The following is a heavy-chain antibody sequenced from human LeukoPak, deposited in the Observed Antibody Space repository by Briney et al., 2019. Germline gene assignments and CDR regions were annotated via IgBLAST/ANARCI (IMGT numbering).Heavy chain of an antibody. Sequence: ASVKVSCKASGYTFTSYDINWVRQATGQGLEWMRWMNPNSGNTGYAQKFQGRVTITRNTSISTAYMELSSLRSEDTAVYYCARVYCSSTSCYTDPNWFDPWGQGTLVTVSS. CDR1: GYTFTSYD. J-gene: IGHJ5*02. CDR2: MNPNSGNT. D-gene: IGHD2-2*02. CDR3: ARVYCSSTSCYTDPNWFDP. V-gene: IGHV1-8*03.